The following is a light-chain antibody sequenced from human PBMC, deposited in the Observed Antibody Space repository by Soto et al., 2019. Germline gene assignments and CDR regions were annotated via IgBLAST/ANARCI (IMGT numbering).Light chain of an antibody. V-gene: IGKV3-20*01. Sequence: EIVMTQSPATLSVSPGERATLSCRASQSLTSSYLAWYQQRPGQAPSLLIYGASSRATGIPDRFSGSGSGTDFTLTISRLEPEDFAVYYCQQYGSSSLMYTFGQGT. CDR1: QSLTSSY. CDR2: GAS. CDR3: QQYGSSSLMYT. J-gene: IGKJ2*01.